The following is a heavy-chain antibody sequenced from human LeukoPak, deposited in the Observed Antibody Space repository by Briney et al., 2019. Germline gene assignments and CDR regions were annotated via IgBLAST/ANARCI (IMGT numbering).Heavy chain of an antibody. Sequence: PGGSLRLSCAASIFTLSSYVLSWVRQAPGKGLEWVSAISGSGGSTYYADSVKGRFTISRDNSKNTLYLQMNSLRAEDTAVYYCAKGGTVVASTHYWDQGTLVTVSS. CDR2: ISGSGGST. CDR1: IFTLSSYV. D-gene: IGHD4-11*01. J-gene: IGHJ4*02. V-gene: IGHV3-23*01. CDR3: AKGGTVVASTHY.